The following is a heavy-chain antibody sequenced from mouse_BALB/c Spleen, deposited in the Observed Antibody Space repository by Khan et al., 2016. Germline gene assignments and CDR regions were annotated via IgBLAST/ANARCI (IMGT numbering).Heavy chain of an antibody. Sequence: EVQLEESGGGLVQPGGSMKLSCVASGFTFSNYWMNWVRQFPEKGLEWIAVIRLQSNNYATHYAVSVKGRFTSSRDASKCSVYLQMNNLRPEDSGIYYCTRPFAYWGQGTMVTVSA. CDR3: TRPFAY. J-gene: IGHJ3*01. V-gene: IGHV6-6*02. CDR2: IRLQSNNYAT. CDR1: GFTFSNYW.